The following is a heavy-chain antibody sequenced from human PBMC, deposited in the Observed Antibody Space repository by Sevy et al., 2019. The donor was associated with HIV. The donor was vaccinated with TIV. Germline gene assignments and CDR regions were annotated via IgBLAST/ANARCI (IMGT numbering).Heavy chain of an antibody. CDR3: AKGGGIAARLPYYYGMDV. Sequence: GGSLRLSCAASGFTFSNYAMSWVRQAPGKGLEWVSGVGSGGSTYYADSLKGRITISRDNSKNTLYLQMNSLRAEDTAVYYCAKGGGIAARLPYYYGMDVWGQGTTVTVSS. CDR1: GFTFSNYA. V-gene: IGHV3-23*01. D-gene: IGHD6-6*01. J-gene: IGHJ6*02. CDR2: VGSGGST.